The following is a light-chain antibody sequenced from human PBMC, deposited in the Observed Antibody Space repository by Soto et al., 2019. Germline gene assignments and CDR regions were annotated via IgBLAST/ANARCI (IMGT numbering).Light chain of an antibody. Sequence: QSVLTQPPSASGTPGQRVTISCSGSSSNIGGNIVNWYQQLPGTAPKLLIFGNDQRPAWVPDRFSGSKSGTSASLAISGLQSEDEANYYCAAWDDSLNGVVFGGGTKRTVL. CDR1: SSNIGGNI. J-gene: IGLJ2*01. CDR3: AAWDDSLNGVV. CDR2: GND. V-gene: IGLV1-44*01.